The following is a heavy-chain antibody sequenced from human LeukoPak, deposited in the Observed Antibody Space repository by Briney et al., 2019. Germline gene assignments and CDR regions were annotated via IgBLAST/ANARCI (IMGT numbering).Heavy chain of an antibody. CDR1: GGSFSGYY. V-gene: IGHV4-34*01. CDR3: ARYSSSWSSSLDY. Sequence: EASETLSLTCAVYGGSFSGYYWSWIRQPPGKGLEWIGEINHSGSTNYNPSLKSRVTISVDTSKNQFSLKLSSVTAADTAVYYCARYSSSWSSSLDYWGQGTLVTVSS. J-gene: IGHJ4*02. CDR2: INHSGST. D-gene: IGHD6-13*01.